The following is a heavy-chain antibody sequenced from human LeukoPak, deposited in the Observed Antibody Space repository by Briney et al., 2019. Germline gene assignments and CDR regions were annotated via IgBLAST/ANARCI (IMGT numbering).Heavy chain of an antibody. CDR3: ARTRAMADFDY. D-gene: IGHD5-18*01. V-gene: IGHV1-69*04. Sequence: ASVTVSCKASGGTFSSYAISWVRQAPGQGLEWMGRIIPILGIANYAQKFQGRVTITADKSTSTAYMELSSLRSEDTAVYYCARTRAMADFDYWGQGTLVTVSS. CDR1: GGTFSSYA. CDR2: IIPILGIA. J-gene: IGHJ4*02.